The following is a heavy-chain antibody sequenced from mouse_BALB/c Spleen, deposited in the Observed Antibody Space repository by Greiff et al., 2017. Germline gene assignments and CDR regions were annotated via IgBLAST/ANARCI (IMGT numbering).Heavy chain of an antibody. D-gene: IGHD6-5*01. Sequence: QVQLQQSGAELMKPGASVKISCKATGYTFSSYWIEWVKQRPGHGLEWIGEILPGSGSTNYNEKFKGKATFTADTSSNTAYMQLSSLTSEDSAVYYCASKALYYYAMDYWGQGTSVTVSS. J-gene: IGHJ4*01. CDR2: ILPGSGST. CDR3: ASKALYYYAMDY. CDR1: GYTFSSYW. V-gene: IGHV1-9*01.